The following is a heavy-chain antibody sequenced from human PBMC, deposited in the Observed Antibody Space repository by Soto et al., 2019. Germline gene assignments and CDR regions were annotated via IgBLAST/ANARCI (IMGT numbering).Heavy chain of an antibody. CDR1: GYTFTSYA. J-gene: IGHJ3*02. CDR3: ARCDYYDSSGYNNDAFDI. D-gene: IGHD3-22*01. V-gene: IGHV1-3*01. CDR2: INAGNGNT. Sequence: ASVKVSCKASGYTFTSYAMHWVRQAPGQRLEWMGWINAGNGNTKYSQKFQGRVTITRDTSASTAYMELSSLRSEDTAVYYCARCDYYDSSGYNNDAFDIWGQGTMVTVSS.